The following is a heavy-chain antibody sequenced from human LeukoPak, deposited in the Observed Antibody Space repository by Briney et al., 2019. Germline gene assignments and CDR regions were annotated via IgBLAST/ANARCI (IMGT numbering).Heavy chain of an antibody. CDR1: GFTVSSNY. V-gene: IGHV3-53*01. CDR2: IYSGGST. CDR3: ARAGAVAGVFDY. D-gene: IGHD6-19*01. J-gene: IGHJ4*02. Sequence: PGGSLSLSCAASGFTVSSNYMSWVRQAPGKGLEWVSVIYSGGSTYYADSVKGRFTISRDNSKNTLYLQMNSLRAEDTAVYYCARAGAVAGVFDYWGQGTLVTVSS.